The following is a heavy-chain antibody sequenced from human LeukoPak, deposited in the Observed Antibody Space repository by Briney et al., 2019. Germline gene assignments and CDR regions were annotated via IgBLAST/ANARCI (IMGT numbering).Heavy chain of an antibody. CDR3: ASGDGYFGMDV. J-gene: IGHJ6*02. V-gene: IGHV4-61*02. Sequence: SQTLSLTCTVSGGSISSGNYYCSWIRQPAGKGLEWIGRIYTSGSTDYNPSLQSRVTISSDTSKQQFFLNLSSVTAADTAVYYCASGDGYFGMDVWGQATTVTVSS. CDR1: GGSISSGNYY. CDR2: IYTSGST. D-gene: IGHD2-21*01.